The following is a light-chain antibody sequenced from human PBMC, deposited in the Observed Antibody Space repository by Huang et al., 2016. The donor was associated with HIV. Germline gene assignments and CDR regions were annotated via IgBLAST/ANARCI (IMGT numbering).Light chain of an antibody. CDR2: GAA. CDR1: QFVDTY. Sequence: ELVLTQSPDTLSLSPGDRATLSCRASQFVDTYLAWYQQKPGQAPRLLIYGAANRANGIPARFSVGGSGTDFTLTISSLGPEDFAVYYCQQRSNWPPITFGQGTRLDIK. J-gene: IGKJ5*01. CDR3: QQRSNWPPIT. V-gene: IGKV3-11*01.